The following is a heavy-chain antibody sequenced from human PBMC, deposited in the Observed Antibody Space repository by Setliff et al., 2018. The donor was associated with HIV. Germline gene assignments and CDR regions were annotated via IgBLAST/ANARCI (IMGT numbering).Heavy chain of an antibody. J-gene: IGHJ4*02. CDR2: INGNTLYI. Sequence: GGSLRLSCTASGFPFSLYSMNWVRQAPGRGLEWVSSINGNTLYIPYAASVRRRFTISRDNAKGSLYLQLTSLRPEDTGVYFCARVGTSTSLDYWGQGILVTVSS. CDR1: GFPFSLYS. D-gene: IGHD2-2*01. V-gene: IGHV3-21*06. CDR3: ARVGTSTSLDY.